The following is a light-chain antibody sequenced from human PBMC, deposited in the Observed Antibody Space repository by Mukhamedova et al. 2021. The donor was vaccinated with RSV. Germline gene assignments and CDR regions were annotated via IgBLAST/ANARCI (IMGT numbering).Light chain of an antibody. CDR2: AAS. J-gene: IGKJ4*01. Sequence: GRAPKLLIYAASTLQSGVPSRFSGSGPGTEFSPTISSLQPEDVATYFCQQLYSYPLTFAGGTKVEIK. V-gene: IGKV1-9*01. CDR3: QQLYSYPLT.